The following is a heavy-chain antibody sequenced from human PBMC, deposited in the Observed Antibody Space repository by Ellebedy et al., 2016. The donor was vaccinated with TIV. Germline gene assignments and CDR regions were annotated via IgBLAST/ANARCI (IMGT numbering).Heavy chain of an antibody. V-gene: IGHV1-2*02. CDR1: GYTFTAFH. Sequence: ASVKVSCKTSGYTFTAFHIHWVRQAPGQGLEWMGWVYPNSGDTNYAQKFQGRVTMTRDTSTSTAYVELSSLRSDDTAVYYCAALPYISTSSAFWGQGTLVTVSS. D-gene: IGHD3-3*02. J-gene: IGHJ4*02. CDR3: AALPYISTSSAF. CDR2: VYPNSGDT.